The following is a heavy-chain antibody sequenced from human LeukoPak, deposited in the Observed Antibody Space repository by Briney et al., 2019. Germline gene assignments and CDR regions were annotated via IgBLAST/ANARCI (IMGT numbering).Heavy chain of an antibody. D-gene: IGHD4-23*01. CDR1: GFTFSSYS. V-gene: IGHV3-21*01. Sequence: PGGSLRLSCAASGFTFSSYSMNWVRQAPGKGLEWVSSISSSSSYIYYADSVKGRFTISRDNAKNSLYLQMNSLRAEDTAVYYCARWGYGGNSACYWGQGTLVTVSS. CDR2: ISSSSSYI. J-gene: IGHJ4*02. CDR3: ARWGYGGNSACY.